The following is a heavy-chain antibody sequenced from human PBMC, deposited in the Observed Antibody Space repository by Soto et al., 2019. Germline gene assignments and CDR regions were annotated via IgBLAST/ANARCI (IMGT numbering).Heavy chain of an antibody. CDR1: GGSIRSYY. J-gene: IGHJ3*02. D-gene: IGHD1-1*01. V-gene: IGHV4-59*01. CDR3: ATYEKGTPDAFDI. Sequence: SQTLSLTCTVSGGSIRSYYWSWIRQPPGKGLEWIGYIYYSGSTNYNPSLKSRVTISVDTSKNQFSLKLSSVTAADTAVYYCATYEKGTPDAFDIWGQGTMVTVSS. CDR2: IYYSGST.